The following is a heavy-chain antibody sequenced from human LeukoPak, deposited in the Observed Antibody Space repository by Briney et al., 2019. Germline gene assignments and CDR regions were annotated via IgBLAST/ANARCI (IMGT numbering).Heavy chain of an antibody. CDR1: GDSISTYY. CDR3: ARVEYGDYGWFDP. V-gene: IGHV4-59*01. J-gene: IGHJ5*02. D-gene: IGHD4-17*01. Sequence: SETLSLTCTVSGDSISTYYWTWIRQPSGKGLEWIGYISDSGSTNYNPSLKSRVTISLDTSKNQFSLKLISLTTADTAAYYCARVEYGDYGWFDPWGQGTLVTVSS. CDR2: ISDSGST.